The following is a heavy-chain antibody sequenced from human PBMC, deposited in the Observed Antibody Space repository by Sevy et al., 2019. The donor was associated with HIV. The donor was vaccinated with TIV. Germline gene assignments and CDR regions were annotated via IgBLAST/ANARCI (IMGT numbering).Heavy chain of an antibody. J-gene: IGHJ6*03. CDR1: GFTFSSYG. V-gene: IGHV3-33*06. CDR2: IWYDGSNK. Sequence: GGSLRLSCAASGFTFSSYGMHWVRQAPGKGLEWVAVIWYDGSNKYYAHSVKGRFTISRDNSKNTLYLQMNSLRAEDTAVYYCAKARVVTGYYYMDVWGKGTTVTVSS. D-gene: IGHD3-3*01. CDR3: AKARVVTGYYYMDV.